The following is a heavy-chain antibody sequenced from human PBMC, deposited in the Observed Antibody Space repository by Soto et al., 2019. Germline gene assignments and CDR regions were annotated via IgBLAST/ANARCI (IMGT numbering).Heavy chain of an antibody. CDR2: IYYSGST. CDR3: ARYCSGGSCYHDAFDI. Sequence: QVQLQESGPGLVKPSQTLSLTCTVSGGSISSGDYYWSWILQPPGKGLEWIGYIYYSGSTYYNPSLKSRVTISVDTSKNQFSLKLSSVTAADTAVYYCARYCSGGSCYHDAFDIWGKGKMLTVSS. V-gene: IGHV4-30-4*01. J-gene: IGHJ3*02. CDR1: GGSISSGDYY. D-gene: IGHD2-15*01.